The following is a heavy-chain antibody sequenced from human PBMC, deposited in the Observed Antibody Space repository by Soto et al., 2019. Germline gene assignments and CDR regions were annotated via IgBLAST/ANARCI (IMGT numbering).Heavy chain of an antibody. V-gene: IGHV3-30*14. D-gene: IGHD5-18*01. J-gene: IGHJ4*02. CDR1: GFTFSSYA. CDR3: ARDVLPSRYGPDY. CDR2: ISYDGSNK. Sequence: PGESLKISCAASGFTFSSYAMHWVRQAPGKGLEWVAVISYDGSNKYYADSVKGRFTISRDDSKNTLYLQMNSLRAEDTAVYYCARDVLPSRYGPDYWGQGTLVTVSS.